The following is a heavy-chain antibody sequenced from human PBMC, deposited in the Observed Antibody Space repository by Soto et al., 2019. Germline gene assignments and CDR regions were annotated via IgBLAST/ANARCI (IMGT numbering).Heavy chain of an antibody. Sequence: SETLSLTCTVSGGSISSYYWSWIRQPPGKGLEWIGYIYYSGSTNYTPSLKSRVTISVDTSKNQFSLKLSSVTAADTAVYYCARAQYSIFGDYYYGMDVWGQGTTVTVSS. D-gene: IGHD3-9*01. CDR2: IYYSGST. CDR1: GGSISSYY. J-gene: IGHJ6*02. V-gene: IGHV4-59*01. CDR3: ARAQYSIFGDYYYGMDV.